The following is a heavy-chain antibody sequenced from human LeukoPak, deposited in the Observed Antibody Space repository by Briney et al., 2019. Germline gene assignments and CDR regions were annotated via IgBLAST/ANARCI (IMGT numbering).Heavy chain of an antibody. V-gene: IGHV4-59*08. Sequence: PGGSLRLSCAASGFTFSTYWMNWVRQAPGKGLEWIGYIYYSGSTNYNPSLKSRVTISLDTSKNQFSLKLSSVTAADTAVYYCARLPGFRDAFDIWGQGTMVTVSS. CDR3: ARLPGFRDAFDI. CDR1: GFTFSTYW. CDR2: IYYSGST. J-gene: IGHJ3*02.